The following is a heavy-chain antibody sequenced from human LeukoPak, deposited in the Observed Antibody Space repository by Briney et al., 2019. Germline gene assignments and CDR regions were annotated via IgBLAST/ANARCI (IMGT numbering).Heavy chain of an antibody. Sequence: SETLSLTCAVYGGSFSGYYWSWIRQPPGKGLEWIGEINHSGSTNYNPSLKSRVTISVDTSKNQFSLKLSSVTAADTAVYYCARTVGARDYYYGMDVWGQGTTVTVSS. CDR3: ARTVGARDYYYGMDV. CDR1: GGSFSGYY. V-gene: IGHV4-34*01. CDR2: INHSGST. D-gene: IGHD1-26*01. J-gene: IGHJ6*02.